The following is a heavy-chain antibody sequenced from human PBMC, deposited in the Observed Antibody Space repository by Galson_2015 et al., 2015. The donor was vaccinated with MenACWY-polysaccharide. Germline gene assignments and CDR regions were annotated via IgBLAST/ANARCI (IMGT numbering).Heavy chain of an antibody. V-gene: IGHV3-9*01. Sequence: SLRLSCAASGFTFDDYAMHWVRQAPGKGLEWVSGISWNSGNIGYADSVKGRFTISRDNAKNSLYLQMNSLRAEDTALYYCAKAYIVVTTRSASDIWGQGTMVTVSS. CDR3: AKAYIVVTTRSASDI. CDR2: ISWNSGNI. J-gene: IGHJ3*02. D-gene: IGHD2-21*01. CDR1: GFTFDDYA.